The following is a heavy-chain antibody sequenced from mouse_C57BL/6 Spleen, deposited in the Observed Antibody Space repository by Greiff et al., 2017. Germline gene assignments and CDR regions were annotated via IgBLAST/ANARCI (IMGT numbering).Heavy chain of an antibody. CDR3: ARSPNYVYWYFDV. CDR1: GYAFSSYW. V-gene: IGHV1-80*01. J-gene: IGHJ1*03. CDR2: IYPGDGDT. Sequence: QVQLQQSGAELVKPGASVKISCKASGYAFSSYWMNWVKQRPGKGLEWIGQIYPGDGDTKYNAKFKGKATLTADKSSSTAYMQLNSLTSEDSAVYFCARSPNYVYWYFDVWDTGTTVTVSS. D-gene: IGHD2-1*01.